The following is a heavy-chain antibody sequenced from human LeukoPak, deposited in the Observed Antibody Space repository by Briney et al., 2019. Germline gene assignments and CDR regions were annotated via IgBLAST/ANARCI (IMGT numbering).Heavy chain of an antibody. CDR2: ISGSGGST. Sequence: GRSLRLSCAASGFTFSSYAMSWVRQAPGKGLEWVSAISGSGGSTDYADSVKGRFTISRDNAKNSLYLQMNSLRAEDTAVYYCATDPLISAPKDYWGQGTLVTVSS. CDR1: GFTFSSYA. J-gene: IGHJ4*02. CDR3: ATDPLISAPKDY. V-gene: IGHV3-23*01. D-gene: IGHD3-10*01.